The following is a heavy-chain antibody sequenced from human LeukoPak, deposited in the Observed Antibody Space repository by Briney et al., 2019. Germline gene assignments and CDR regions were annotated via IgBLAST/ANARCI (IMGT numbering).Heavy chain of an antibody. J-gene: IGHJ6*03. V-gene: IGHV3-23*01. CDR2: ISGSGGST. Sequence: GGSLRLSCAASGFTFSSYAMSWVRQAPGKGLEWVSAISGSGGSTYYADSVKGRFTISRDNAKNSLYLQMNSVRAEENAVSYCASVALEDYGGFCPSGYYYCYMDVWGKGTTVTVSS. CDR1: GFTFSSYA. D-gene: IGHD4-23*01. CDR3: ASVALEDYGGFCPSGYYYCYMDV.